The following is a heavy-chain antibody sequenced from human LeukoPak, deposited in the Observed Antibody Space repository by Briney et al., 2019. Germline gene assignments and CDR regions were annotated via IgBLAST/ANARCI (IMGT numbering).Heavy chain of an antibody. Sequence: GGSLRLSCAASGFTFSTYWMSWVRQAPGKGLEWVANIKQDGSDKYCADSVEGRFNISIDNSKNKLYLQMNSLRDEDKAVYYCSRATSDFWSAHATSTFDYWGQGTLVTVSS. D-gene: IGHD3-3*01. CDR2: IKQDGSDK. CDR1: GFTFSTYW. CDR3: SRATSDFWSAHATSTFDY. V-gene: IGHV3-7*04. J-gene: IGHJ4*02.